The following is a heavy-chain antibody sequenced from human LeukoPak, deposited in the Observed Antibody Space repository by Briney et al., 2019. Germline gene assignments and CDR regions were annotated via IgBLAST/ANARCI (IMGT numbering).Heavy chain of an antibody. CDR1: GFTFSTYG. J-gene: IGHJ4*02. CDR3: AKDHLPGIVVADRDY. CDR2: ISGSGGST. Sequence: GGSLRLSCAASGFTFSTYGMSWVRQAPGKGLEWVSAISGSGGSTYYADSVKGRFTISRDNSKNTLYLQINSLRAEDTAVYYCAKDHLPGIVVADRDYWGQGTLVTVSS. D-gene: IGHD6-19*01. V-gene: IGHV3-23*01.